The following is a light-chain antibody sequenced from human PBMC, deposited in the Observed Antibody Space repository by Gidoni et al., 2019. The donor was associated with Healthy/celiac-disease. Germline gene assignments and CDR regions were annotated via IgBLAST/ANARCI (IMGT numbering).Light chain of an antibody. CDR1: QSVSSN. Sequence: EIVMTQSPATLSVSPGERATLSCRASQSVSSNLAWYQQKPGQAPRLLIYGASTRATGIPARFSGSGSGTEFTPTISSLQSEDFAVYYCQQYNNWPLLTFXGXTKVEIK. CDR2: GAS. J-gene: IGKJ4*01. V-gene: IGKV3-15*01. CDR3: QQYNNWPLLT.